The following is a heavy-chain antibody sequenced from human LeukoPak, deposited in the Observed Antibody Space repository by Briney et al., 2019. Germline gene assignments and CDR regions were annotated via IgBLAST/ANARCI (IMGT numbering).Heavy chain of an antibody. V-gene: IGHV3-23*01. Sequence: GGSLRLSCAASGFTYSSYAMSWVRQAPGKGLEWVSAISGSGGSTYYADSVKGRFTISRDNSKNTLYLQMNSLRAEDTAVYYCAKDTRRVRGNCFDYWGQGTLVTVSS. D-gene: IGHD3-10*01. CDR2: ISGSGGST. J-gene: IGHJ4*02. CDR3: AKDTRRVRGNCFDY. CDR1: GFTYSSYA.